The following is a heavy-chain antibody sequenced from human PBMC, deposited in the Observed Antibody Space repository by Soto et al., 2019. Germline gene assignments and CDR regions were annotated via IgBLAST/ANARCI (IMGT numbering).Heavy chain of an antibody. V-gene: IGHV5-51*01. D-gene: IGHD3-3*01. Sequence: EVQLVQSGAEVKKPGESLKISCKGSGYSFTSYWIGWVRQMPGKGLEWLGLIYPGDSDTRYSPSFQGQVTISADKSISTAYLQWSSLKASDTAMYYCARRSGSGYYHGGGYGMDVWGQGTTVTVSS. CDR1: GYSFTSYW. CDR2: IYPGDSDT. CDR3: ARRSGSGYYHGGGYGMDV. J-gene: IGHJ6*02.